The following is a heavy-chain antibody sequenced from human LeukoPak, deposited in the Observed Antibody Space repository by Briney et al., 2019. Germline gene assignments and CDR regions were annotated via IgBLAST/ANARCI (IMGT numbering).Heavy chain of an antibody. J-gene: IGHJ5*02. CDR3: ARVEAQWVASHWFDP. CDR2: IYTTSGST. D-gene: IGHD6-19*01. Sequence: SETLSLTCTVSGDSINSKSYYWTWIRQPAGKGLEWIGRIYTTSGSTNYNPSLKSRVLISMDTSKNHISLRLNSVTAADTAVYYCARVEAQWVASHWFDPWGQGAQVTVSS. V-gene: IGHV4-61*02. CDR1: GDSINSKSYY.